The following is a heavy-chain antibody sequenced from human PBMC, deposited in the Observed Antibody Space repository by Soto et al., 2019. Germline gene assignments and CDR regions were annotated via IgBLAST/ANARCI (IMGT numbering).Heavy chain of an antibody. CDR1: GFTSSTSW. V-gene: IGHV3-74*01. CDR2: INSDGSST. CDR3: ARAAVAGLNWFDP. Sequence: GGSLRLSCAASGFTSSTSWMHWVRQAPGKGLVWVSRINSDGSSTSYADFVKGRFTISRDNAKNTLSLQMSSLRVEDTAVYYCARAAVAGLNWFDPWGQGTLVTVSS. J-gene: IGHJ5*02. D-gene: IGHD6-19*01.